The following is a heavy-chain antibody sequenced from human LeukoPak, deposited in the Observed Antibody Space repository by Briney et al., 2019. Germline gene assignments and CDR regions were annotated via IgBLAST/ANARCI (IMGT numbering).Heavy chain of an antibody. J-gene: IGHJ2*01. CDR2: IYYSGRT. CDR1: GDSISTRDYY. D-gene: IGHD3-22*01. Sequence: SETLSLTCTVSGDSISTRDYYWGWIRQPPGKELEWIGSIYYSGRTYYKSSLKSRVTMSVDTSMNQFSLRLTSVTAADTALYYCARHKVHGQAVIVVVPSPDWFFDLWGRGTLVAVSS. CDR3: ARHKVHGQAVIVVVPSPDWFFDL. V-gene: IGHV4-39*01.